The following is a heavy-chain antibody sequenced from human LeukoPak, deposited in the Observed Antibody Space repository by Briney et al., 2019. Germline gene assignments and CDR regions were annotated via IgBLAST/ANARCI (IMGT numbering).Heavy chain of an antibody. Sequence: GGSLRLSCAVSGFTFSDGWMNWVRQAPGKGLEWVSGISWNSGSIGYADSVKGRFTISRDNAKNSLYLQMNSLRAEDTALYYCAKDVTYSSSWYYGMDVWGQGTTVTVSS. V-gene: IGHV3-9*01. CDR3: AKDVTYSSSWYYGMDV. J-gene: IGHJ6*02. CDR1: GFTFSDGW. D-gene: IGHD6-13*01. CDR2: ISWNSGSI.